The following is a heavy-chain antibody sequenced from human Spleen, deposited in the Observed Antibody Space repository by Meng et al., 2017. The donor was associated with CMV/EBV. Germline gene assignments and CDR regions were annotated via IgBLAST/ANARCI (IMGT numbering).Heavy chain of an antibody. Sequence: ASVKVSCKASGYTFTSYYMHWVRQAPGQGLEWMGIINPSGGSTTYAQKFQGRVTMTRDTSTSTVYMELSRDTSTSTVYMELSSLRSEDTAVYYCARQPFKQQLVYYFDYWGQGTLVTVS. CDR2: INPSGGST. D-gene: IGHD6-13*01. V-gene: IGHV1-46*01. J-gene: IGHJ4*02. CDR3: SSLRSEDTAVYYCARQPFKQQLVYYFDY. CDR1: GYTFTSYY.